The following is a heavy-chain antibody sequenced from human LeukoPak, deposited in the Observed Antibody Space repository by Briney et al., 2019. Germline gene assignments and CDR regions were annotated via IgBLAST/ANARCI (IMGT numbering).Heavy chain of an antibody. CDR1: GFTFSSYG. CDR3: ARVNSFYGMDV. J-gene: IGHJ6*02. D-gene: IGHD5-18*01. V-gene: IGHV3-30*03. Sequence: GGSLRLSCAASGFTFSSYGMHSVRQAPGKGLEWVAVVSYDGSKYYADSVKGRFTISRDNSKNTLYLQMNSLRAEDTAVYYCARVNSFYGMDVWGQGTTVTVSS. CDR2: VSYDGSK.